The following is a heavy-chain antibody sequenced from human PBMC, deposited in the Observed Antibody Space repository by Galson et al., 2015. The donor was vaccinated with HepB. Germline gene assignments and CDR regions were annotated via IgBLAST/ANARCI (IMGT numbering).Heavy chain of an antibody. J-gene: IGHJ4*02. V-gene: IGHV1-69*13. CDR2: IIPLFGTR. CDR1: GGTFSSYA. Sequence: SVKVSCKASGGTFSSYAISWVRQAPGQGLEWMGGIIPLFGTRNYAQRFRGRVTITADESTSTAYMELSSLGSEDTAVYYCARGGFGSPFDSWGQGTLVTVSS. D-gene: IGHD3-3*01. CDR3: ARGGFGSPFDS.